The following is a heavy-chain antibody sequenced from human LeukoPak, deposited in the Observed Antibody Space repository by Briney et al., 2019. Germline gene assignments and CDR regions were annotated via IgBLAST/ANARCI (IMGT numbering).Heavy chain of an antibody. D-gene: IGHD4-17*01. Sequence: SETLSLTCAVYGGSLSGYYWSWIRQPPGKGLEWIGEINHSGSTNYNPSLKSRVTISVDTSKNQFSLKLSSVTAADTAVYYCARERGYGVHDYWGQGTLVTVSS. CDR2: INHSGST. CDR3: ARERGYGVHDY. CDR1: GGSLSGYY. V-gene: IGHV4-34*01. J-gene: IGHJ4*02.